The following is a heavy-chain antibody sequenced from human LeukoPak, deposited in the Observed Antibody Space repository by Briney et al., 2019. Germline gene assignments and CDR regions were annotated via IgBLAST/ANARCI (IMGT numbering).Heavy chain of an antibody. J-gene: IGHJ4*02. V-gene: IGHV3-9*01. D-gene: IGHD3-10*01. CDR1: GFTFDDYA. CDR3: AKVAEGYYYGSGSYYYFDY. Sequence: GRSLRLSCAASGFTFDDYAMHSVRQAPGEGLEWVSGISWNSGSIGYADSVKGRFTISRDNAKNSLYLQMNSLRAEDTALYYCAKVAEGYYYGSGSYYYFDYWGQGTLVTVSS. CDR2: ISWNSGSI.